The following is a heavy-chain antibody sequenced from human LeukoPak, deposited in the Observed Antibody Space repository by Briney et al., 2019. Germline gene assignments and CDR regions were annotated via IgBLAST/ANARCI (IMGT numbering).Heavy chain of an antibody. V-gene: IGHV4-34*01. CDR1: GGSFSGYY. J-gene: IGHJ5*02. CDR3: ARHMVRGSWFDP. Sequence: SETLSLTCAVYGGSFSGYYWSWIRQPPGKGLEWIGEINHSGSTNYNPSLKSRVTISVDTSKNQFSLKLSSVTAADTAVYYCARHMVRGSWFDPWGQGTLVTVSS. CDR2: INHSGST. D-gene: IGHD3-10*01.